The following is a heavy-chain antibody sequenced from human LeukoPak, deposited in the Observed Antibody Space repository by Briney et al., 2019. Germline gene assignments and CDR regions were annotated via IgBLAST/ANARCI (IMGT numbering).Heavy chain of an antibody. Sequence: GASLKISCKGSGSIFTSYWIGWVRQMPGKGLEWMGIIYPGDSDTRYSPSFQGQVTISADKSISTAYLQWSSLKASDTAMYYCARTYYDFWSGDYFDYWGQGTLVTVSS. D-gene: IGHD3-3*01. CDR2: IYPGDSDT. CDR3: ARTYYDFWSGDYFDY. J-gene: IGHJ4*02. CDR1: GSIFTSYW. V-gene: IGHV5-51*01.